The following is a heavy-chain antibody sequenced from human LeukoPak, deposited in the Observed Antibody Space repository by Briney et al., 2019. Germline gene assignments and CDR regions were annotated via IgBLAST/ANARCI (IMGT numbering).Heavy chain of an antibody. Sequence: PGGSLRLSCAASGFTFDDYAMHWVRQAPGKGLEWVSGISWNSGSIGYADSVKGRFTISRDNAKNSLYLQMNSLRAEDTALYYCAKETRYYDSSVRGANWFDPWGQGTLVTVPS. J-gene: IGHJ5*02. CDR3: AKETRYYDSSVRGANWFDP. V-gene: IGHV3-9*01. CDR1: GFTFDDYA. D-gene: IGHD3-22*01. CDR2: ISWNSGSI.